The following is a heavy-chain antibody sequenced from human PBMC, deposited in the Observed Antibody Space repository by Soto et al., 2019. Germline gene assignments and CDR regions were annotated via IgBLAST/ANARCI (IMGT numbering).Heavy chain of an antibody. CDR1: GFTFSSYW. CDR2: INSDGSST. CDR3: ARGYGYGSGSYQFGY. D-gene: IGHD3-10*01. Sequence: GGSLRLSCAASGFTFSSYWMHWVRQAPGKGLVWVSRINSDGSSTSYADSVKGRFTISRDNAKNTLYLQMNSLRAEDTAVYYCARGYGYGSGSYQFGYWGQGTLVTVSS. V-gene: IGHV3-74*01. J-gene: IGHJ4*02.